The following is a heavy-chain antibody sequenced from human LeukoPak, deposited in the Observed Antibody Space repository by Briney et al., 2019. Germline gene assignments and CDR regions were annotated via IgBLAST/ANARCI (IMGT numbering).Heavy chain of an antibody. D-gene: IGHD2-15*01. CDR1: GYTLTELS. CDR3: ATASGVAYYYGMDV. J-gene: IGHJ6*02. V-gene: IGHV1-24*01. Sequence: ASVKVSCKVSGYTLTELSMHWVRQAPGKGLEWMGGFDPEDGETIYAQKFQGRVTMTEDTSTDTAYMELSSLRSEDTAVYYCATASGVAYYYGMDVWGQGTRSPSP. CDR2: FDPEDGET.